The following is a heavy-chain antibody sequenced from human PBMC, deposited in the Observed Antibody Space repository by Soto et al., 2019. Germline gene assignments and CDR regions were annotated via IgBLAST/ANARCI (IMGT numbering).Heavy chain of an antibody. J-gene: IGHJ4*02. V-gene: IGHV3-74*03. CDR3: VREDCGGGLCKRFDY. D-gene: IGHD2-15*01. CDR1: GFHMSSYW. CDR2: IDGAGHII. Sequence: EVHVEESGGGLVQPGGSLRLSCAASGFHMSSYWMHWARQAPGKGLVWVSSIDGAGHIIMDADSVKGRFTVSTDNAKNTRYLQMNSLRTEDTAVYYCVREDCGGGLCKRFDYWGQGTRVTVSS.